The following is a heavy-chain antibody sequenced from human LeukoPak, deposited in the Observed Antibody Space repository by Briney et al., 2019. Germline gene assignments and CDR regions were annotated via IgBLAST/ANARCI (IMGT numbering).Heavy chain of an antibody. CDR3: ARSRHYYDSSGNDY. V-gene: IGHV4-34*01. Sequence: SETLSLTCAVYGGSFSGYYWSWIRQPPGKGLEWIGEINHSGSTNYNPSLKSRVTISVDTSKNQFSLKLSSVTAADTAVYYCARSRHYYDSSGNDYWGQGTLVTVSS. CDR2: INHSGST. D-gene: IGHD3-22*01. CDR1: GGSFSGYY. J-gene: IGHJ4*02.